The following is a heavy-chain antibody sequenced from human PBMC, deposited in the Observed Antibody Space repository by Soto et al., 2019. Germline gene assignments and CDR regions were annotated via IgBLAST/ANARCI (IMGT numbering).Heavy chain of an antibody. V-gene: IGHV3-7*01. J-gene: IGHJ4*02. CDR1: GFTFSSYW. Sequence: EVQLVESGGGLVQPGGSLGLSCAASGFTFSSYWMRWVRQAPGKGLEWVANIKQDGSEKYYVDSVKGRFTISRDNAKNSLYLQMNSLRAEDTAVYYCARGNLAIAAAGTNYWGQGTLVTVSS. D-gene: IGHD6-13*01. CDR2: IKQDGSEK. CDR3: ARGNLAIAAAGTNY.